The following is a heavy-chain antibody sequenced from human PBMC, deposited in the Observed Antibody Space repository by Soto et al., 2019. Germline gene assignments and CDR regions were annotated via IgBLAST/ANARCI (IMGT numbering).Heavy chain of an antibody. J-gene: IGHJ4*02. CDR3: GTADRGTAAGGTVH. Sequence: EVQVVESGGGLVQPGGSLRLSCAASGFTLSTYWMTWVRQAPGKGLEWVANIKQDGSEKYYVDSVKGRFTVSRDNAKNSLYLQTNSLRTEDTAVYYCGTADRGTAAGGTVHWGQGTLVTVSS. CDR2: IKQDGSEK. D-gene: IGHD6-13*01. CDR1: GFTLSTYW. V-gene: IGHV3-7*01.